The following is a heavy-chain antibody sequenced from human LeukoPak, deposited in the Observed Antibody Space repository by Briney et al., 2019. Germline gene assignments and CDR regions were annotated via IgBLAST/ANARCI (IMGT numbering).Heavy chain of an antibody. CDR2: MNPNSGNT. V-gene: IGHV1-8*01. Sequence: ASVKVSCKASGYTFTSYDINWVRQATGQGLEWMGWMNPNSGNTGYAQKFQGRVTMTRSTSISTAYMELSSLRSEDTAVYYCARGLRITMVRGVHYGMDVWGQGPTVTVSS. CDR3: ARGLRITMVRGVHYGMDV. CDR1: GYTFTSYD. J-gene: IGHJ6*02. D-gene: IGHD3-10*01.